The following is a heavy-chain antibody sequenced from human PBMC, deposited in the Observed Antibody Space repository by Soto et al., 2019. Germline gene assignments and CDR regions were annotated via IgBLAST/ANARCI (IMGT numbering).Heavy chain of an antibody. Sequence: GGSLRLSCAASGFTFDDYTMHWVRQAPGKGLEWVSLISWDGGSTYYADSVKGRFTISRDNSKNTLYLQMNSLRAEDTAVYYCAKDWNVLRYFDWPDYWGQGTLVTVSS. D-gene: IGHD3-9*01. CDR1: GFTFDDYT. CDR3: AKDWNVLRYFDWPDY. CDR2: ISWDGGST. J-gene: IGHJ4*02. V-gene: IGHV3-43*01.